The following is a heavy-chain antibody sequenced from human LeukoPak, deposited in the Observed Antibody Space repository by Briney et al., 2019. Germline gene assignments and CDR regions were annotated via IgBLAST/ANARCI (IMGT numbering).Heavy chain of an antibody. V-gene: IGHV4-39*07. CDR1: GGSISSSSYY. Sequence: SETLSLTCTVSGGSISSSSYYRGWIRQPPGKGLEWIGSIYYSGSTYYNPSLKSRVTMSVDTSKNQFSLKLSSVTAADTAVYYCARGDRYSSSSLDYWGQGTLVTVSS. CDR2: IYYSGST. J-gene: IGHJ4*02. CDR3: ARGDRYSSSSLDY. D-gene: IGHD6-6*01.